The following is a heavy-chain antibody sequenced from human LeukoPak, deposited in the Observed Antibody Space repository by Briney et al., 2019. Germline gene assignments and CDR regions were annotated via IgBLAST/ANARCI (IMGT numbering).Heavy chain of an antibody. Sequence: PGRSLRLSCAASGFTFDDYAMHWVRQAPGKGLEWVSGISWYSGSIGYADSVKGRFTISRDNAKNSVYLQMNSLRAEDTALYYWAKDRGSGDDSSGPFDYWGQGTLVTVSS. V-gene: IGHV3-9*01. CDR2: ISWYSGSI. CDR3: AKDRGSGDDSSGPFDY. J-gene: IGHJ4*02. D-gene: IGHD3-22*01. CDR1: GFTFDDYA.